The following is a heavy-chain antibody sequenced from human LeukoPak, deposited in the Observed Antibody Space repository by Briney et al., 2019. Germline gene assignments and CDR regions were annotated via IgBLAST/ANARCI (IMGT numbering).Heavy chain of an antibody. V-gene: IGHV3-7*03. CDR3: ASGESGSWDF. Sequence: PGGSLRLSCAASGFTFSRSWMSWVRQPPGKGLEWVANISPDGSTKYHMDSVKGRFTISRDNAKDSLYLEMSRLRDDDTAMYYCASGESGSWDFGGQGTLVTVSS. D-gene: IGHD6-13*01. J-gene: IGHJ4*02. CDR2: ISPDGSTK. CDR1: GFTFSRSW.